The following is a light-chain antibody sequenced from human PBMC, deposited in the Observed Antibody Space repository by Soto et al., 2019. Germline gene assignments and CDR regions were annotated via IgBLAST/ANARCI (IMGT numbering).Light chain of an antibody. CDR2: VTRDGSH. J-gene: IGLJ3*02. CDR3: QTWGAGIRV. V-gene: IGLV4-69*01. Sequence: QSVLTQSPSASASLGASVKLTCTLSSGHSHYAIAWHQQQPEKGPRYLMKVTRDGSHTKGDGIPDRSSGSMSGAERYLIISSLQSEDEADYYCQTWGAGIRVFGGGTKLTVL. CDR1: SGHSHYA.